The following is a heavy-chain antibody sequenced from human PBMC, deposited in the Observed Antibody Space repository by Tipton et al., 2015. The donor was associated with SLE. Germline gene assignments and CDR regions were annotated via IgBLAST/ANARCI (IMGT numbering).Heavy chain of an antibody. Sequence: LRLSCTIYDGSFSGYHWSWIRQTPGKGLEWIGEINYSGSSNYNPSLESRVTISIAPSMNQLSLTLSSVTAADTAFYYCARGVAHYYASGSFDIWGQGTMVTVSS. CDR1: DGSFSGYH. D-gene: IGHD3-10*01. J-gene: IGHJ3*02. V-gene: IGHV4-34*01. CDR3: ARGVAHYYASGSFDI. CDR2: INYSGSS.